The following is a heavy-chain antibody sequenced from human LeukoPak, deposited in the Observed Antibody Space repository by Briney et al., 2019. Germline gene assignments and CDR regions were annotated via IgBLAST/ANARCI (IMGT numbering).Heavy chain of an antibody. CDR2: VSGDGRTT. CDR3: AEDSVSRNTGSYYFDC. J-gene: IGHJ4*02. D-gene: IGHD1-26*01. CDR1: GFTFNNYA. Sequence: QPGGSLRLSCAASGFTFNNYAMSWVRQAPGKGLEWVSAVSGDGRTTHYADSVKGRFTISRDNSRNTLYLQMSSLRAEDTAIYYCAEDSVSRNTGSYYFDCWGQGTLVTVSS. V-gene: IGHV3-23*01.